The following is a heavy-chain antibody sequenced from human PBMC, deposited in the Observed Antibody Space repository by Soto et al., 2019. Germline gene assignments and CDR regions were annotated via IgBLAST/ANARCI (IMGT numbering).Heavy chain of an antibody. V-gene: IGHV1-18*01. D-gene: IGHD3-3*01. CDR2: ISAYNGNT. Sequence: GASVKVSCKASGYTFTSYGISWVRQAPGQGLEWMGWISAYNGNTNYAQKLQGRVTMTTDTSTSTAYMELRSLRSDDTAVYYCARQYCDFWSGYDAWFDPWGQGTLVTVSS. CDR3: ARQYCDFWSGYDAWFDP. CDR1: GYTFTSYG. J-gene: IGHJ5*02.